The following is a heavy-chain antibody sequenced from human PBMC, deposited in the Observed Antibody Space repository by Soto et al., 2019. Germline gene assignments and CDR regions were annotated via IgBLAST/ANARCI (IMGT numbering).Heavy chain of an antibody. CDR1: GGSISSSSYY. Sequence: QLQLQESGPGLVKPSETLSLTCTVSGGSISSSSYYWGWIRQPPGKGLEWIGSIYYSGSTYYNPSLNSRVTISVDTSKNQFSLKLSSVTAADTAVYYCARILLGYCSGGSCYDNDAFDIWGQGTMVTVSS. V-gene: IGHV4-39*01. D-gene: IGHD2-15*01. CDR3: ARILLGYCSGGSCYDNDAFDI. CDR2: IYYSGST. J-gene: IGHJ3*02.